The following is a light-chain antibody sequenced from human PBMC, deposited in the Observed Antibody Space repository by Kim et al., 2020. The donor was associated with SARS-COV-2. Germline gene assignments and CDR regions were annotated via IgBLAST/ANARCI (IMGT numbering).Light chain of an antibody. CDR2: DAS. CDR3: QQRSNWPLT. Sequence: EIVLTQSPATLSLSPGERATLSCRASQSVRSYLAWYQHKPGQAPRLLIYDASNRATGIPARFSGSGSGTDFTLTISSLEPEDFAVYYCQQRSNWPLTFGGGTKVDIK. CDR1: QSVRSY. V-gene: IGKV3-11*01. J-gene: IGKJ4*01.